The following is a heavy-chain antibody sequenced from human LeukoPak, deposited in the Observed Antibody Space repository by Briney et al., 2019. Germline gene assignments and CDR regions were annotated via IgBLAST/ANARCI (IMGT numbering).Heavy chain of an antibody. D-gene: IGHD3-3*01. CDR3: ARPYYDFWSGYFFPSTSNWFDP. CDR2: MNPNSGNT. Sequence: ASVKVSCKASGYTFTSYDINWVRQATGQGLEWMGWMNPNSGNTGYAQKFQGRVTITRNTSISTAYMELSSLRSEDTAVYYCARPYYDFWSGYFFPSTSNWFDPWGQGTLVTVSS. V-gene: IGHV1-8*01. J-gene: IGHJ5*02. CDR1: GYTFTSYD.